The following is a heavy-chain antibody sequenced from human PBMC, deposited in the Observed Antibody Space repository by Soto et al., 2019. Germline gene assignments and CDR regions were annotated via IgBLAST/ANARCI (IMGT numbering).Heavy chain of an antibody. Sequence: SVTVSCKACGGTFSSYAISWVRQAPGQGLECRGGILPSFGTANYAQKFQGRVTITADESTGTAYMELSRLIAEDTAVYYWARGWVLALGYACDIWGQGTMVTVAS. CDR2: ILPSFGTA. V-gene: IGHV1-69*13. CDR3: ARGWVLALGYACDI. D-gene: IGHD3-10*01. CDR1: GGTFSSYA. J-gene: IGHJ3*02.